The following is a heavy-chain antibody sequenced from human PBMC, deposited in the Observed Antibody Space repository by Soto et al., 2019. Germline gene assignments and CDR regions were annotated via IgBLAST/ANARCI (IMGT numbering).Heavy chain of an antibody. Sequence: QVQLVQSGAEVKKPGASGKVSCKASEYTFTSYYMHWVRQAPGQGLEWMGIINPSGGSTSCAQKFQGRVTMTRDTSTSTVYMELSSLRSEDTAVYYCARDDTVAGTLGFYWGQGTLVTVSS. CDR3: ARDDTVAGTLGFY. D-gene: IGHD6-19*01. V-gene: IGHV1-46*01. CDR2: INPSGGST. J-gene: IGHJ4*02. CDR1: EYTFTSYY.